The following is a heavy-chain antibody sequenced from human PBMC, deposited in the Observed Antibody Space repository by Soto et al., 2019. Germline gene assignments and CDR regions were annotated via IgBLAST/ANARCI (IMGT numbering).Heavy chain of an antibody. CDR1: GGTFSSYA. CDR2: IIPIFGTA. D-gene: IGHD6-13*01. V-gene: IGHV1-69*13. J-gene: IGHJ6*02. CDR3: ASLIAAAGPPHSPRYYYGMDV. Sequence: SVKVSCKASGGTFSSYAISWVRQAPGQGLEWMGGIIPIFGTADYAQKFQGRVTSTADESTSTAYMELSSLRSEDTAVYYCASLIAAAGPPHSPRYYYGMDVWGQGTTVTVSS.